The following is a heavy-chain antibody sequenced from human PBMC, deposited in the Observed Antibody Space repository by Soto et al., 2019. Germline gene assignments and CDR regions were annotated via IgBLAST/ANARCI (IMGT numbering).Heavy chain of an antibody. CDR3: AGESSSGLRFDY. J-gene: IGHJ4*02. V-gene: IGHV1-69*12. D-gene: IGHD3-22*01. Sequence: QVQLVQSGTEVKKPGSSVKVSCKASGGTFSSFGISWVRQAPGQGLEWMGGIIPIFGTTNYAQNFQGRVTIAADEATSTAYMERSSLRSEDTAVYYCAGESSSGLRFDYWGQGTLVTVSS. CDR1: GGTFSSFG. CDR2: IIPIFGTT.